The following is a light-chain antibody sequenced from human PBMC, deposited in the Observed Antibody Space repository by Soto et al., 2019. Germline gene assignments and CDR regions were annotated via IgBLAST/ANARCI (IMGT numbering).Light chain of an antibody. CDR3: SSFSSTNSLI. CDR2: DVS. V-gene: IGLV2-14*03. J-gene: IGLJ2*01. Sequence: QSALTQSASVSGSPGQSIAISCTGTVNDVGGYNYVSWYQHHPGKAPKLLIYDVSHRPSGLSNRFSGSKSGNTASLTISGLQADDEGDYYCSSFSSTNSLIFSGGTKLTVL. CDR1: VNDVGGYNY.